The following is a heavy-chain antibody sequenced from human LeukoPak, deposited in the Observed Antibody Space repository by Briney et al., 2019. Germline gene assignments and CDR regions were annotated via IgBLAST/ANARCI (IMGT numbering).Heavy chain of an antibody. CDR3: ARDPYVMGRDGYNYFDY. D-gene: IGHD5-24*01. Sequence: KPGGSLRLSCAASGFIFSDYYMSWIRQAPGKGLEWISYISSSGSTIYYADSVKGRFTISRDNAKNSLYLQVNSLRAEDTAVYYCARDPYVMGRDGYNYFDYWGQGTLVTVSS. CDR1: GFIFSDYY. V-gene: IGHV3-11*01. CDR2: ISSSGSTI. J-gene: IGHJ4*02.